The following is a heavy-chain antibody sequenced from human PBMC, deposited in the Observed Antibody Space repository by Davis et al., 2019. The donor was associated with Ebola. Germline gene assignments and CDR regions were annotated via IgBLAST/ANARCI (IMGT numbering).Heavy chain of an antibody. CDR3: AAHGTSCYDHYAFDI. D-gene: IGHD2-2*01. J-gene: IGHJ3*02. CDR2: RYYSRST. CDR1: GGSLSRYY. V-gene: IGHV4-59*01. Sequence: SETLSLTCTVSGGSLSRYYCCGNRQPAGTGLEWKVDRYYSRSTNYNPALKGPVTISVDTSKNQFSLKLSSVTAADTAVYYCAAHGTSCYDHYAFDIWGEGTMVTVSS.